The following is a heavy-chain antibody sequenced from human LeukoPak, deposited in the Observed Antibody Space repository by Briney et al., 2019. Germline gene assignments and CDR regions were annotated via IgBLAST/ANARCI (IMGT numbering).Heavy chain of an antibody. J-gene: IGHJ6*04. CDR2: IYYSGST. D-gene: IGHD3-10*01. V-gene: IGHV4-31*03. Sequence: KPSETLSLTCTVSGGSISSGGYYWSWIRHHPGKGLEWIGHIYYSGSTHYNPSLKSRVTISVDTSKNQFSLKLSSVTAADTAVYYCARGGGSMVRGVIPRYGMDVWGKGTTVTVSS. CDR3: ARGGGSMVRGVIPRYGMDV. CDR1: GGSISSGGYY.